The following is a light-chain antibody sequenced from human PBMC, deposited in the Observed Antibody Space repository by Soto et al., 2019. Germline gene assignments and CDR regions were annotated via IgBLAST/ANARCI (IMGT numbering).Light chain of an antibody. CDR3: CSYAGSYTT. CDR2: EVS. CDR1: SSDVGGYNF. J-gene: IGLJ2*01. Sequence: QSALTQPASVSGSPGQSITISCTGTSSDVGGYNFVSWYQQHPGKAPKLMIFEVSHRPSGVSDRFSGSKSGNTASLTISGLQAEDEADYYCCSYAGSYTTFGGGTKLTVL. V-gene: IGLV2-14*03.